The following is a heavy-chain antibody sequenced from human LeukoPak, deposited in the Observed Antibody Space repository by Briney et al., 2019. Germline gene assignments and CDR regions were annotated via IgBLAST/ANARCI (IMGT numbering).Heavy chain of an antibody. Sequence: ASVKVSCKASGYTFTDYYMHWVRQAPGQGLEWMGWINPNRGDTNYAQKFQGRVTMTRDTSISTAYMDLSGLRSDDTAVYYCARSSAYYSSSDYWGQGTLVTVSS. CDR2: INPNRGDT. CDR3: ARSSAYYSSSDY. CDR1: GYTFTDYY. J-gene: IGHJ4*02. V-gene: IGHV1-2*02. D-gene: IGHD3-22*01.